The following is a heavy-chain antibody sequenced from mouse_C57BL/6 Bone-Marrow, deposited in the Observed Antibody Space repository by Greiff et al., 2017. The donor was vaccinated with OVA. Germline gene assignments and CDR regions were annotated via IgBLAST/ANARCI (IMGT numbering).Heavy chain of an antibody. J-gene: IGHJ4*01. CDR1: GYTFTSYW. CDR3: AKGGNYL. D-gene: IGHD2-1*01. Sequence: QVQLQQPGAELARPGTSVKLSCKASGYTFTSYWMHWVKQRPGQGLEWIGVIDPSDSYTNYNQKFKGKATLTVDTSSSTAYMQLSSLTSEDSAVYYCAKGGNYLWGQGTSVTVSS. CDR2: IDPSDSYT. V-gene: IGHV1-59*01.